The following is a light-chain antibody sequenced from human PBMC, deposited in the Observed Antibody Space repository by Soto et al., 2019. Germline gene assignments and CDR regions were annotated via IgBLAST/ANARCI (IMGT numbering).Light chain of an antibody. CDR3: LQDYNYPPT. CDR1: QSISAW. V-gene: IGKV1-5*01. CDR2: DAY. J-gene: IGKJ1*01. Sequence: DIQMTQSPSTLSASVGDRVTITCRASQSISAWLAWYQQKPGKAPKLLISDAYSLESGVQSRFSGSGSGTDFTLTISSLQPEDFATYYCLQDYNYPPTFGQGTKVDIK.